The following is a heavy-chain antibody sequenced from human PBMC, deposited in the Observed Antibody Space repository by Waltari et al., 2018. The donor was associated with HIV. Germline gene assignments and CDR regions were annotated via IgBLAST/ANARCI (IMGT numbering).Heavy chain of an antibody. D-gene: IGHD1-1*01. Sequence: EVQLVESGGGLVQPGGSLRLACAASGLTFRTFWMRWVRLAPGKGLEWVANIQQAGSDKYYVDSVKGRFTISRDNAKQFLYLQMNSLRVEDTAIYFCARAPLVVQAFALWGQGPMFTVAS. CDR2: IQQAGSDK. CDR1: GLTFRTFW. CDR3: ARAPLVVQAFAL. V-gene: IGHV3-7*01. J-gene: IGHJ3*01.